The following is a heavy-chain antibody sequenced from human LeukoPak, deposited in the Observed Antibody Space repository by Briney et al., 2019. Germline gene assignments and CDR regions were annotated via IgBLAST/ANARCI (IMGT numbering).Heavy chain of an antibody. CDR2: IYYTGST. Sequence: PSETLSLTCNVSGGSISNYFWSWVRQSPGKGLEWIGYIYYTGSTNYKPYLKSRVTISVDKSKNQFSLKLSSVTAADTAMYYCARISNNGWLVDYWGQGTLVTVSS. CDR1: GGSISNYF. CDR3: ARISNNGWLVDY. J-gene: IGHJ4*02. V-gene: IGHV4-59*01. D-gene: IGHD6-19*01.